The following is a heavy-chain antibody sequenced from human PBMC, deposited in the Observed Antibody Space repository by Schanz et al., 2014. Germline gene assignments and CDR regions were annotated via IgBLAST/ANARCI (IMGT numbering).Heavy chain of an antibody. Sequence: QVQLQQWGAGLLKPSETLSLTCAVSGGSISSGIWWTWVRQAPGKGLEWIGEIFHTGTTNYNPSLNIRVTMSLDTSNNLFSLIMTSVTAADTAVYYCTSSTLWSYVVGGRGTTVIVSS. D-gene: IGHD2-21*01. CDR2: IFHTGTT. CDR1: GGSISSGIW. V-gene: IGHV4-4*02. J-gene: IGHJ3*01. CDR3: TSSTLWSYVV.